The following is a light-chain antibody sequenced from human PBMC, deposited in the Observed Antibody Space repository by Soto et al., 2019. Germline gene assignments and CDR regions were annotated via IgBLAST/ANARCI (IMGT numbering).Light chain of an antibody. V-gene: IGLV2-14*01. Sequence: QSALTQPASVSGSPGQSITISCTGTSSDIGTNKYVSWFQHHPGKAPKLITFEVSNRPSGISDRFSGFKSANTAYLTISGVQPEDEADYHCSSYTTIKTVVFGGGTRSPS. J-gene: IGLJ2*01. CDR2: EVS. CDR1: SSDIGTNKY. CDR3: SSYTTIKTVV.